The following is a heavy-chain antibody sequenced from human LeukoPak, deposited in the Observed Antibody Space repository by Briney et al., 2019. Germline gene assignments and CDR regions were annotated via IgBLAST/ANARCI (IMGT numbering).Heavy chain of an antibody. CDR1: GFTFSSYG. D-gene: IGHD6-19*01. CDR2: INHSGST. J-gene: IGHJ4*02. CDR3: ARVPKYSSGWYRDY. V-gene: IGHV4-34*01. Sequence: TGGSLRLSCAASGFTFSSYGMSWVRQPPGKGLEWIGEINHSGSTNYNPSLKSRVTISVDTSKNQFSLKLSSVTAADTAVYYCARVPKYSSGWYRDYWGQGTLVTVSS.